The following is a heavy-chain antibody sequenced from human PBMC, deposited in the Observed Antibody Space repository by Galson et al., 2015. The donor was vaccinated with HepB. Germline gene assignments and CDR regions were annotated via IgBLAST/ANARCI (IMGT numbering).Heavy chain of an antibody. CDR2: INPNSGGT. D-gene: IGHD6-19*01. J-gene: IGHJ4*02. CDR1: GYTFTGYY. Sequence: SVKVSCKASGYTFTGYYMHWVRQAPGQGLEWMGWINPNSGGTNYAQKFQGWVTMTRDTSISTAYMELSRLRSDDTAVYYCAGASTQWLKGAGFDYWGQGTLVTVSS. V-gene: IGHV1-2*04. CDR3: AGASTQWLKGAGFDY.